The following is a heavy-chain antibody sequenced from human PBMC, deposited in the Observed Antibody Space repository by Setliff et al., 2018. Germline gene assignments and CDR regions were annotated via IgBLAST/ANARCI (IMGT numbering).Heavy chain of an antibody. CDR1: GSTFSNHW. V-gene: IGHV3-74*01. CDR3: AREWQVGSGWVDTVDT. CDR2: INGDGRST. J-gene: IGHJ3*02. D-gene: IGHD1-26*01. Sequence: LRLSCAASGSTFSNHWMHWVRQTPGKGLVWVSRINGDGRSTNYADSVKGRFTISRDNAKNTLYLQMNSLRAEDTAVYFCAREWQVGSGWVDTVDTWGQGTMVTV.